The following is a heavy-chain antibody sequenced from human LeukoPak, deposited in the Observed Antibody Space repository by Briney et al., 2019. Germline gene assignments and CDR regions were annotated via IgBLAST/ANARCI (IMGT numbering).Heavy chain of an antibody. Sequence: GGSLRLSCAASGFTFSNYAMNWVRQAPGKGLEWVSAISGSGGSTYYADSAKGRFTISRDNSKNTLYLQMNSLRAEDTAVYYCAKDTGTVVVTGIDYWGQGTLVTVSS. V-gene: IGHV3-23*01. CDR3: AKDTGTVVVTGIDY. CDR2: ISGSGGST. D-gene: IGHD3-22*01. J-gene: IGHJ4*02. CDR1: GFTFSNYA.